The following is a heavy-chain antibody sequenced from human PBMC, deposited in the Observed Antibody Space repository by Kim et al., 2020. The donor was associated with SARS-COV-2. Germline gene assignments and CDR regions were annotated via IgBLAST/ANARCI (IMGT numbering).Heavy chain of an antibody. V-gene: IGHV3-23*01. CDR3: AKEGGYSGYSGSYAFDI. Sequence: GGSLRLSCAASGFTFSSYAMNWVRQAPGKGLEWVSSISGSGGSTDYTYSVKGRFTISRDNSKNTLYLQMNSLRAEDTALYYCAKEGGYSGYSGSYAFDIWGQGTMVTVSS. CDR2: ISGSGGST. D-gene: IGHD5-12*01. J-gene: IGHJ3*02. CDR1: GFTFSSYA.